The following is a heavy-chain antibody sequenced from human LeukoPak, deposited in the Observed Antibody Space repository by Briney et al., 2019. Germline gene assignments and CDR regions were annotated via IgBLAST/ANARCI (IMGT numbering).Heavy chain of an antibody. V-gene: IGHV3-23*01. CDR3: AKLDCSSTSCSLPYYYYGMDV. J-gene: IGHJ6*02. D-gene: IGHD2-2*01. Sequence: GGSLRLSCAASGFTFDIYAMNWVRQAPGKGLEWVSTISGGGGSTYYADSVKGRFTISRDNSKNTLYLQMNSLRAEDTAVYYCAKLDCSSTSCSLPYYYYGMDVWGQGTTVTVSS. CDR1: GFTFDIYA. CDR2: ISGGGGST.